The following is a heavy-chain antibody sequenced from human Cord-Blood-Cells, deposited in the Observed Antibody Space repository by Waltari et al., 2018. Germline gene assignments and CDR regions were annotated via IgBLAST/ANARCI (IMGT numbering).Heavy chain of an antibody. J-gene: IGHJ5*02. Sequence: QVQLVQSGAEVKKPGSSVKVSCKASGGTFSSYAISWVRQAPGQGLEWMGGIIPSLGTANDEQKVQGRVAIAADEATSTAYMELSSLRSADTAVYYCARDNARITIFGVAIGGWFDPWGQGTLVTVSS. CDR1: GGTFSSYA. CDR2: IIPSLGTA. D-gene: IGHD3-3*01. V-gene: IGHV1-69*01. CDR3: ARDNARITIFGVAIGGWFDP.